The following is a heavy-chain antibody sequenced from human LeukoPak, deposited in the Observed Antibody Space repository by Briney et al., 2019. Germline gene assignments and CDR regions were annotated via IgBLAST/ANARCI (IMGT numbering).Heavy chain of an antibody. CDR3: AASSSTESYFGY. CDR1: VGTFSSYA. D-gene: IGHD6-6*01. V-gene: IGHV1-69*04. CDR2: INPILDIA. Sequence: SSVKVSCKASVGTFSSYAISWVRPAPGQGLEWMGRINPILDIAKFAQKFQGRVTITADKSTTTAYMELSSLRSEDTALYYCAASSSTESYFGYWGQGTLVTVSS. J-gene: IGHJ4*02.